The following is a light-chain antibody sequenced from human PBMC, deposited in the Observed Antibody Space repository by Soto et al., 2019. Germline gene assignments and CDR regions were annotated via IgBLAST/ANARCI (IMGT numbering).Light chain of an antibody. CDR3: CSYAGSSTYV. CDR2: EVS. J-gene: IGLJ1*01. Sequence: QSALLPPASVSGFPGRGITSSCTGTRRVVGSYNLVSWYQQHPGKAPKLMIYEVSKRPSGVSNRFSGSKSGNTASLTISGLQAEDEADYYCCSYAGSSTYVFGTGTKVTAL. V-gene: IGLV2-23*02. CDR1: RRVVGSYNL.